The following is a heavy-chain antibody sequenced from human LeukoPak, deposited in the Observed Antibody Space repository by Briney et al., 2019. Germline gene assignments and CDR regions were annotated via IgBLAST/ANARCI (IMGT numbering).Heavy chain of an antibody. CDR3: AKWAVSGRGFDY. J-gene: IGHJ4*02. D-gene: IGHD6-19*01. V-gene: IGHV3-23*01. CDR2: ITGSGGST. Sequence: ETLSLTCTVSGGSISTAIYYWGWIRQPPGKGLEWVSDITGSGGSTHYADSVKGRFTISRDNSKNTLYLQMNSLRAEDTAVYYCAKWAVSGRGFDYWGQGTLVTVSS. CDR1: GGSISTAI.